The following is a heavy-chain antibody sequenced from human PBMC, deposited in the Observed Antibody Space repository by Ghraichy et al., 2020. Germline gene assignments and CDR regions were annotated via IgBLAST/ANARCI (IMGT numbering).Heavy chain of an antibody. CDR3: ARRVSGSPFDF. Sequence: SETLSLTCTVSGGSISSSSYYWGWIRQPPGKGLEWIGSIYHSGSTYYNPSLKSRVTISVDTSKRQFSLQLSSVTAADTAVYYCARRVSGSPFDFWGQGTLVTVSS. J-gene: IGHJ4*02. CDR2: IYHSGST. CDR1: GGSISSSSYY. D-gene: IGHD7-27*01. V-gene: IGHV4-39*01.